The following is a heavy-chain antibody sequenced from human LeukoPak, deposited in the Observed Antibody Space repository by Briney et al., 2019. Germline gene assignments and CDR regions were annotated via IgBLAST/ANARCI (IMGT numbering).Heavy chain of an antibody. CDR1: GFTFSSYA. J-gene: IGHJ4*02. CDR2: VSANGDYI. CDR3: AKAGRSAHLGGQGGYFDH. Sequence: PGGSLRLSCAASGFTFSSYAVNWVRQAPGEGLEWVSSVSANGDYIYYGDSVEGRFTISRDDSKNTLYLQMNRLRPEDTAVYYCAKAGRSAHLGGQGGYFDHWGQGTLVTVS. D-gene: IGHD3-16*01. V-gene: IGHV3-23*01.